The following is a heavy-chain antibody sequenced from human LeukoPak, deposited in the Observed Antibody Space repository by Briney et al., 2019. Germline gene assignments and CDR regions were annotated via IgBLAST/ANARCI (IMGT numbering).Heavy chain of an antibody. CDR1: GFRFGSDW. D-gene: IGHD3-16*01. CDR2: ISPDGSEK. CDR3: ARYYDPPVGDAFDL. V-gene: IGHV3-7*01. J-gene: IGHJ3*01. Sequence: GGSLRLXCAVSGFRFGSDWMSWVRQAPGKGLEWVANISPDGSEKFYVDAVKGRFIISRDNGKNSLYLQLNSLRADDTAVYYCARYYDPPVGDAFDLWGQGTMVTVSS.